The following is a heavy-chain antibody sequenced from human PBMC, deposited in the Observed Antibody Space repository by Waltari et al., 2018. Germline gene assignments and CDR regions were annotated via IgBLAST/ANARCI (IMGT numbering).Heavy chain of an antibody. CDR3: ARDVYDSSGYDAFDI. J-gene: IGHJ3*02. V-gene: IGHV3-48*01. Sequence: EVQLVESGGGLVQAGGSLGLPCSASGFTFSSYSINRVRQAPGKGLEWVSYISSSSSTIYYTDSVKGRFTISRDNAKNSLYLQMNSLRAEDTAVYYCARDVYDSSGYDAFDIWGQGTMVTVSS. D-gene: IGHD3-22*01. CDR1: GFTFSSYS. CDR2: ISSSSSTI.